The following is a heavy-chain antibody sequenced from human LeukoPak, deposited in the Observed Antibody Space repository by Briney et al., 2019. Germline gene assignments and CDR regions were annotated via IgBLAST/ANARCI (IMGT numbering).Heavy chain of an antibody. CDR3: ARRYFWSGYYTDYYYSYMDV. V-gene: IGHV3-11*01. J-gene: IGHJ6*03. D-gene: IGHD3-3*01. CDR2: ISSSGSTI. Sequence: GGSLRLSCAASGFTFSDYYMSWIRQAPGKGLEWVSYISSSGSTIYYADSVKGRFTIPRDNAKNSLYLQMNSLRAEDTAVYYCARRYFWSGYYTDYYYSYMDVWGKGTTVTVSS. CDR1: GFTFSDYY.